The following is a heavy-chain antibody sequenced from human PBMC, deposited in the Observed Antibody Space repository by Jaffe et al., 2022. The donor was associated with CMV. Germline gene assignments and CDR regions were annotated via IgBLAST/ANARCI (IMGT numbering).Heavy chain of an antibody. CDR3: ARVGQDRNNWYGSRYFQD. CDR1: GGSVRSEY. CDR2: IDDSGRP. D-gene: IGHD1-1*01. V-gene: IGHV4-59*02. Sequence: QVQLQESGPGLVKPSETLSLTCTVSGGSVRSEYWSWIRQAPEKGLEWIGYIDDSGRPNYNPSLRSRVTISEDTSKNQLSLKLNSVTAADTAVYYCARVGQDRNNWYGSRYFQDWGQGTLVTVSS. J-gene: IGHJ1*01.